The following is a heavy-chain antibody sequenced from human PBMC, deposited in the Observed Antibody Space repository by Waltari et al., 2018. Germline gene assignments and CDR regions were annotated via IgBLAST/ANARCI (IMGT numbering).Heavy chain of an antibody. D-gene: IGHD6-13*01. CDR3: TRGGRDSSWYWRD. J-gene: IGHJ4*02. V-gene: IGHV3-7*01. Sequence: EVQLVESGGGLAQPGGSLRLSCAASGLSFGNYWMTWVRQASGKGPEWVANIKQDGSEKFYLDSVKGRFTISRDNAKSSLYLQMNNLRVEDTAVYYCTRGGRDSSWYWRDWGQGTLVTVSS. CDR2: IKQDGSEK. CDR1: GLSFGNYW.